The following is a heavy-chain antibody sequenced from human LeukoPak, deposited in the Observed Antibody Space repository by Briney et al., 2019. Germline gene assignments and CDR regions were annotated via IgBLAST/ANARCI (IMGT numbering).Heavy chain of an antibody. CDR3: ARDEPDGGSAS. J-gene: IGHJ4*02. Sequence: GGFLRLSCAASGFNFNTYSMTWVRQPPGKGLEWVSYISSSSSTIFYGDSVKGRFTISRDNAKSSLYLQMNSLRAEDTAVYYCARDEPDGGSASWGQGTLVTVSS. CDR2: ISSSSSTI. CDR1: GFNFNTYS. D-gene: IGHD2-2*01. V-gene: IGHV3-48*01.